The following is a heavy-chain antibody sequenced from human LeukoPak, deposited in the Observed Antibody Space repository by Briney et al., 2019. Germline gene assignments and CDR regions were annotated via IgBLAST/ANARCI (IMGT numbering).Heavy chain of an antibody. CDR1: GFTFSSYE. CDR2: ISSSGSTI. J-gene: IGHJ4*02. CDR3: APWGGSYLRTLDC. V-gene: IGHV3-48*03. D-gene: IGHD1-26*01. Sequence: PGGSLRLSCAASGFTFSSYEMNWVRQAPGKGLEWVSYISSSGSTIYYADSVKGRFTISRDNAKNSLYLQMNSLRAEDTAVYYCAPWGGSYLRTLDCWGQGTLVTVSS.